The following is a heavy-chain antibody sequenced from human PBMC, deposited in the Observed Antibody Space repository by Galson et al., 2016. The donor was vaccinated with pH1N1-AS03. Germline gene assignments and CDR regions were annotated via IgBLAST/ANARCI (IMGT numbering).Heavy chain of an antibody. CDR2: IDPSNGGT. J-gene: IGHJ4*03. CDR1: GYTFTRYY. Sequence: SCKASGYTFTRYYIHWVRQAAGQGLEWMGIIDPSNGGTTYAQKFQGRLTLTRDTSTSTVYFELSSLTSEDTALYYCASPHSGSYDFDYWGQGTAVTVSS. CDR3: ASPHSGSYDFDY. D-gene: IGHD3-16*01. V-gene: IGHV1-46*03.